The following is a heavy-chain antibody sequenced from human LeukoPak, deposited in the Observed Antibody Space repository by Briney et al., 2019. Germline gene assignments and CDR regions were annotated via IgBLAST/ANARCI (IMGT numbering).Heavy chain of an antibody. CDR1: GYTFTGYY. J-gene: IGHJ5*02. D-gene: IGHD2-2*01. V-gene: IGHV1-2*04. CDR3: ARSPYCSSTSCYYWFDP. Sequence: ASVKVSCKASGYTFTGYYMHWVRQAPGQGLEWMGWINPNSGGTNYAQKFQGWVTMTRDTSIGTAYMELSRLRSDDTAVYYCARSPYCSSTSCYYWFDPWGQGTLVTVSS. CDR2: INPNSGGT.